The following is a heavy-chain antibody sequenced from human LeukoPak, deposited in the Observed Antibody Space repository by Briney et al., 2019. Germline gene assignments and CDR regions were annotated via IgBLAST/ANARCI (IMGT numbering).Heavy chain of an antibody. V-gene: IGHV1-8*01. CDR1: GYTFTSYD. D-gene: IGHD2-15*01. CDR2: MNPNSGNT. J-gene: IGHJ4*02. CDR3: ARGRVNHFWYACSGGSCYSRGNYFDY. Sequence: ASVKVSCKASGYTFTSYDINWVRQATGQGLEWMGWMNPNSGNTGYAQKFQGRVTMTRNTSISTAYMELSSLRSEDTAVYYCARGRVNHFWYACSGGSCYSRGNYFDYWGQGTLVTVSS.